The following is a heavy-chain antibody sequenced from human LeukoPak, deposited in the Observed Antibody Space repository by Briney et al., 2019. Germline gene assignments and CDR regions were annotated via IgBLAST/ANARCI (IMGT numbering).Heavy chain of an antibody. CDR2: ISSSSNYI. CDR1: GFTFSTYS. D-gene: IGHD5-18*01. J-gene: IGHJ6*03. Sequence: GGSLRLSCAASGFTFSTYSMNWVRQAPGKGLEWVSSISSSSNYIYYADSVKGRFTISRDNAKNSLYLQMNSQRAEDTAVYYCAKARSDTAMVIPGRPNYYYYYMDVWGKGTTVTVSS. V-gene: IGHV3-21*01. CDR3: AKARSDTAMVIPGRPNYYYYYMDV.